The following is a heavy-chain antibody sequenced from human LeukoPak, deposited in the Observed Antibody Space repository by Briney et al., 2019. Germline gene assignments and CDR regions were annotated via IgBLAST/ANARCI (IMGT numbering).Heavy chain of an antibody. V-gene: IGHV1-18*01. CDR1: GYTFTSYG. CDR2: ISAYSGNT. J-gene: IGHJ5*02. Sequence: GASVKVSCKASGYTFTSYGISWVRQAPGQGLEWMGWISAYSGNTNYAQKLQGRVTMTTDTSTSTAYMELRSLRSDDTAVYYCARGVNNIVVVPAAGGLGFDPWGQGTLVTVSS. CDR3: ARGVNNIVVVPAAGGLGFDP. D-gene: IGHD2-2*01.